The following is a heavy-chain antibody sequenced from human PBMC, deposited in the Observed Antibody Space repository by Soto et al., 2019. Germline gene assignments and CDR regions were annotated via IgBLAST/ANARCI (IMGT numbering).Heavy chain of an antibody. CDR3: ARVPSSSYHYFDY. CDR2: IYSAGSA. J-gene: IGHJ4*02. Sequence: GGSLRLSCAASGFTVSTYYMRWVRQAPGKGLEWVSVIYSAGSADFADSVKGRFTVSRDNSKNTLFLQMSSLRAEDTAVYYFARVPSSSYHYFDYWGQGSLVTVSS. CDR1: GFTVSTYY. V-gene: IGHV3-66*01. D-gene: IGHD6-13*01.